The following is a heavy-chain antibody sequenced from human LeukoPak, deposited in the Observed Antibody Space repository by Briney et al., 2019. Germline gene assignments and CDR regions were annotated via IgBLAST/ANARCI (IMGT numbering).Heavy chain of an antibody. D-gene: IGHD5-12*01. CDR3: ARDSVATIGGQGFDP. CDR1: GYTLTDYY. J-gene: IGHJ5*02. V-gene: IGHV1-2*02. Sequence: ASVKVSCKASGYTLTDYYIHWVRQAPGQGLEWMGWINPKSGGTNYIQKSQGRVTMTRDTSISTVYMELGRLRPDDTAVYYCARDSVATIGGQGFDPWGQGTLVTVSS. CDR2: INPKSGGT.